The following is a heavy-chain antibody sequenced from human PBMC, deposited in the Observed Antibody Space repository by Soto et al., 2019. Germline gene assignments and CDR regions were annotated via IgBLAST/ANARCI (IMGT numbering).Heavy chain of an antibody. CDR3: ARGSYGSGSYFQAYFDF. CDR1: AGSIRSTGYY. Sequence: QVQLQESGPGLVEPSQTLSLTCSVSAGSIRSTGYYWSWIRQHPGKGLEWIGYIYYSGTTKYNPSLQSRLSLSIVTSKNQFSQRLNSLTAADTAVYYCARGSYGSGSYFQAYFDFWGQGTLVTVSS. J-gene: IGHJ4*02. V-gene: IGHV4-31*03. D-gene: IGHD3-10*01. CDR2: IYYSGTT.